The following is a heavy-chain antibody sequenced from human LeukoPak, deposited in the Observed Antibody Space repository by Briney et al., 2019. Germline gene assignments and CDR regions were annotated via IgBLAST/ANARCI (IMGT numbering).Heavy chain of an antibody. CDR1: GFTFSSYA. D-gene: IGHD3-16*01. V-gene: IGHV3-30*04. J-gene: IGHJ4*02. Sequence: GGSLRLSCAASGFTFSSYAIHWVRQAPRKGLEWVAVISYDGSNKYYADSVKGRFTISRDNSKNTLYLQMNSLRTEDTAVYYCAREGTPGESYSDYWGQGTLVTASS. CDR2: ISYDGSNK. CDR3: AREGTPGESYSDY.